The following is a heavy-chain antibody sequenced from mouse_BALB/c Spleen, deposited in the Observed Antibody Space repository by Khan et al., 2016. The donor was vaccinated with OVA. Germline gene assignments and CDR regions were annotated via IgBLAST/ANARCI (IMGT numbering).Heavy chain of an antibody. Sequence: QVQLQQPGPGLVAPSQNLSLTCTVSGFSLSDYGVSWIRQPPGKGLEWLGVIWGGGSTYYNSELKSRLSISKDNSKSQVFLKMSSLQRDDTAMFYCAKGVWSYYYTLDYWGQGTSVTVSS. CDR2: IWGGGST. V-gene: IGHV2-6-5*01. CDR1: GFSLSDYG. J-gene: IGHJ4*01. CDR3: AKGVWSYYYTLDY.